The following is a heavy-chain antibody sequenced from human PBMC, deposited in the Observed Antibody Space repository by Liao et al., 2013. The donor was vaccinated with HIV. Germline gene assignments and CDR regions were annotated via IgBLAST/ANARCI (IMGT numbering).Heavy chain of an antibody. CDR1: GGSISNYY. CDR2: IYTSGST. D-gene: IGHD2-15*01. CDR3: AREDIVEMGNYYYYYIDV. Sequence: QVQLQESGPGLVKPSETLSLTCTVSGGSISNYYWSWIRQPAGKGLEWIGRIYTSGSTNYNPSLQSRVTMSVDTSKTQFSLKLSSVTAADTAVYYCAREDIVEMGNYYYYYIDVWAKGNRRSPSP. V-gene: IGHV4-4*07. J-gene: IGHJ6*03.